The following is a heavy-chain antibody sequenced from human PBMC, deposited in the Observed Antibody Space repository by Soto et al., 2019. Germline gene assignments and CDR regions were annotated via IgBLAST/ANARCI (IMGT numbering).Heavy chain of an antibody. D-gene: IGHD1-1*01. CDR1: GYTFTIYD. V-gene: IGHV1-8*01. Sequence: ASVKVSCKASGYTFTIYDSNWVRQATGQGLEWMGWMNPNSGNTGYAQKFQGRVTMTRNTSISTAYMELSSLRSEDTAVYYCAREPGALQPDAFDIWGQGTMVTVSS. CDR3: AREPGALQPDAFDI. J-gene: IGHJ3*02. CDR2: MNPNSGNT.